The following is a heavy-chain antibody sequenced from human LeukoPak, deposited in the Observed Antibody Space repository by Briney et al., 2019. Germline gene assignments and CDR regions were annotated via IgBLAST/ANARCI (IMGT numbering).Heavy chain of an antibody. CDR2: MNPNSGNT. J-gene: IGHJ4*02. V-gene: IGHV1-8*01. CDR3: ARVGGDYYDSSGYSV. Sequence: ASVKVSCKASGYTFTSNDINWVRQATGQGLEWMGWMNPNSGNTGYAQKFQGRVTMTRNTSISTAYMELSSLRSEDTAVYYCARVGGDYYDSSGYSVWGQGTLVTVSS. CDR1: GYTFTSND. D-gene: IGHD3-22*01.